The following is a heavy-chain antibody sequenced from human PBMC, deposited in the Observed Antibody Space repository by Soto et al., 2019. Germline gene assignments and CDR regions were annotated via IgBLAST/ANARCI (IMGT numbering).Heavy chain of an antibody. D-gene: IGHD1-26*01. J-gene: IGHJ4*02. CDR2: IYKSGST. CDR3: ARDQNGSPHFDY. V-gene: IGHV4-59*01. Sequence: QVQLQESGPGLVKPSETLSLICSVSGGSISDYYWSWIRQPPGRGLEWIGYIYKSGSTNYNPSLKSRVTISVDTSKNLFSLKLSSVTAADTAVYYCARDQNGSPHFDYWGQGTLVSVSS. CDR1: GGSISDYY.